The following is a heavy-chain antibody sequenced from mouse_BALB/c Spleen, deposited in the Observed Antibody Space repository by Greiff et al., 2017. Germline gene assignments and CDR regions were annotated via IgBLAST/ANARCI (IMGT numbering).Heavy chain of an antibody. CDR1: GFSLTSYG. CDR3: AKNSDGNSLFAY. V-gene: IGHV2-5-1*01. Sequence: VQLQQSGPSLVQPSQSLSITCTVSGFSLTSYGVHWVRQSPGKGLEWLGVIWRGGSTDYNAAFKSRLSITKDNSKSQVFFKMNSLQADDTAIYYCAKNSDGNSLFAYWGQGTLVTVSA. CDR2: IWRGGST. J-gene: IGHJ3*01. D-gene: IGHD2-1*01.